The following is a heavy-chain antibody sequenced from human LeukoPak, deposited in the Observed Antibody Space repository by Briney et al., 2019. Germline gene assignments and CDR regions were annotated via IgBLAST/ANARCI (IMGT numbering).Heavy chain of an antibody. CDR3: ARGCFNFGGDCYSDY. CDR1: GYTFTSYD. Sequence: ASVKVSFKASGYTFTSYDINWVRQATGQGLEWMGWMNPNSGNTGYAQKFQGRVTMTRNTSISTAYMELSSLRSEDTAVYYCARGCFNFGGDCYSDYWGQGTLVTVSS. CDR2: MNPNSGNT. D-gene: IGHD2-21*02. V-gene: IGHV1-8*01. J-gene: IGHJ4*02.